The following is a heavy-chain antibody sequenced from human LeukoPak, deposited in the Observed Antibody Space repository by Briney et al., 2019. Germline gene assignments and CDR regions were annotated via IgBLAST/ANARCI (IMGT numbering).Heavy chain of an antibody. CDR1: VRSFSGYY. J-gene: IGHJ6*03. CDR2: INHSGST. Sequence: SETLSLTCAVYVRSFSGYYWSWIRQPPGKGLEWIGEINHSGSTNYNSSLKSRVTISVDTSKNQFSLKLSSVTAADTAVYYCARGYYGSGSHCCHMDVWGKGTTITVS. CDR3: ARGYYGSGSHCCHMDV. D-gene: IGHD3-10*01. V-gene: IGHV4-34*01.